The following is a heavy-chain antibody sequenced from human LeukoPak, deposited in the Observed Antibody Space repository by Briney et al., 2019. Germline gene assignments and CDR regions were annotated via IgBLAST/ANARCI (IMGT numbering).Heavy chain of an antibody. CDR1: GYTLTELS. Sequence: GASVKVSXKVSGYTLTELSMHWVRQAPGKGLEWMGGFDPEDGETIYAQKFQGRVTMTEDTSTDTAYMELSSLRSEDTAVYYCATGTYGSGSYYNFMSDYWGQGTLVTVSS. CDR3: ATGTYGSGSYYNFMSDY. D-gene: IGHD3-10*01. CDR2: FDPEDGET. V-gene: IGHV1-24*01. J-gene: IGHJ4*02.